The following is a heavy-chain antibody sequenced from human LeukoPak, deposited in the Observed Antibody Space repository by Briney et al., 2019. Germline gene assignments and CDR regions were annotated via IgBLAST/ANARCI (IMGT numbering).Heavy chain of an antibody. D-gene: IGHD3-10*01. CDR3: AKKGGDDYGSGTYLAFDY. Sequence: GGSLRLSCAASGLTFSNYAMSWVRQAPGRGLEWVSAITGNGGNTHYADSVKGRFTISRDNSKNTVNLQMNSLRAEDTAIYYCAKKGGDDYGSGTYLAFDYWGQGTLVTVSS. CDR1: GLTFSNYA. V-gene: IGHV3-23*01. CDR2: ITGNGGNT. J-gene: IGHJ4*02.